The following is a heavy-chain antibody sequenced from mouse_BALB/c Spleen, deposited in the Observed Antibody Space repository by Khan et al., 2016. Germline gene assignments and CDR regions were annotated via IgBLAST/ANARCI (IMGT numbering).Heavy chain of an antibody. CDR3: ARDPFYYYSSSYWYFDV. CDR2: ISYDGSN. CDR1: GYSITSGYY. J-gene: IGHJ1*01. Sequence: EVELVESGPGLVKPSQSLSLTCSVTGYSITSGYYWNWIRQFPGNKLEWMGYISYDGSNNYNPSLKNRISITRDTSKNQFFLKLNSVTTEDTATYYCARDPFYYYSSSYWYFDVWGAGTTVTVSS. D-gene: IGHD1-1*01. V-gene: IGHV3-6*02.